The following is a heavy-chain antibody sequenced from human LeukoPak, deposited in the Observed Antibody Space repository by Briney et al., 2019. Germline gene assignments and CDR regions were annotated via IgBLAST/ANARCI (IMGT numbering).Heavy chain of an antibody. Sequence: GGSLRLSCAASGFTFNDYYMSWIRQAPGKGLEWVSYISSGGNTIYYADSVKGRFTISRHNGKDSLYLQMNSLRAEDTAVYYCVRDDALGYCSSTNCYTENWFDPWGQGTLVTVS. CDR3: VRDDALGYCSSTNCYTENWFDP. D-gene: IGHD2-2*02. V-gene: IGHV3-11*04. CDR2: ISSGGNTI. J-gene: IGHJ5*02. CDR1: GFTFNDYY.